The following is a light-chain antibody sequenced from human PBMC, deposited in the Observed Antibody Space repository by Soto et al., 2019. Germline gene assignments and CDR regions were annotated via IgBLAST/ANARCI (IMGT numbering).Light chain of an antibody. J-gene: IGKJ2*01. CDR3: QQSYSALMYT. V-gene: IGKV1-39*01. CDR1: QTIGNF. Sequence: DIQMTQSPSSLSASVGDRVTITCRASQTIGNFLNWYQQKPGKAPKLLIYAASTLESGVPSRFSASRSGTDFTLTINTLQPEDFATYYCQQSYSALMYTFGQGTKLEIK. CDR2: AAS.